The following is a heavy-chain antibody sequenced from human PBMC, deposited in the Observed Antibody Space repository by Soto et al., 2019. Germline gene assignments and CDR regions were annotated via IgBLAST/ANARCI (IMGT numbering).Heavy chain of an antibody. CDR2: ISSKAYGGTT. D-gene: IGHD4-17*01. J-gene: IGHJ6*02. CDR3: TRDLPMGNYGLTDYYYYYGMDV. Sequence: PGGSLRLSCTASGFTFGDYAMSWFRQAPGKGLEWVGFISSKAYGGTTEYAASVKGRFTISRDDSKSIAYLQMNSLKTEDTAVYYCTRDLPMGNYGLTDYYYYYGMDVWGQGTTVTVSS. CDR1: GFTFGDYA. V-gene: IGHV3-49*03.